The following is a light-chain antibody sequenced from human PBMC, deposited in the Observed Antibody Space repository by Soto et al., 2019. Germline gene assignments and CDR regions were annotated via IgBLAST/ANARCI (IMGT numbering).Light chain of an antibody. Sequence: EVVMTQSPATLSVSPGDGATLSCRASQYIGNNLAWYQQKPGQAPRLLIYGASTRATGVPARFSGSGSGTEFTLTISSLQSEDFVFYYCQQYNHWPPWTFGQGTKLEIK. CDR2: GAS. CDR3: QQYNHWPPWT. V-gene: IGKV3-15*01. CDR1: QYIGNN. J-gene: IGKJ1*01.